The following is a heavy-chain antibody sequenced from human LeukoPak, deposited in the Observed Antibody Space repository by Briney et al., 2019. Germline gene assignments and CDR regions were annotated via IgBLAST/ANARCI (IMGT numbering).Heavy chain of an antibody. D-gene: IGHD4-17*01. V-gene: IGHV1-8*03. CDR3: ARGLRSVTTAYYYYYYMDV. CDR1: GYTFTSYD. J-gene: IGHJ6*03. Sequence: ASVKVSCKASGYTFTSYDINWVRQATGQGLEWMGWMNPNSGNTGYAQKFQGRVTITRNTSISTAYMELSSLRSEDTAVYYCARGLRSVTTAYYYYYYMDVWGKGTTVTVSS. CDR2: MNPNSGNT.